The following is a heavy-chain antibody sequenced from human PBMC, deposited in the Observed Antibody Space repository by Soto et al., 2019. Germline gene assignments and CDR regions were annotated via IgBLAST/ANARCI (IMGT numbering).Heavy chain of an antibody. J-gene: IGHJ4*02. CDR2: IDPSDSYT. D-gene: IGHD6-13*01. V-gene: IGHV5-10-1*01. CDR1: GYSFTSYW. CDR3: AILQEAAGDNVLTFHY. Sequence: EVQLVQSGAEVKKPGESLRISCKGSGYSFTSYWISWVRQMPGKGLEWMGRIDPSDSYTNYSPSFQGHVTISADQSTGSASPQWSSLKASASAMYCCAILQEAAGDNVLTFHYWGQGTLGTVSS.